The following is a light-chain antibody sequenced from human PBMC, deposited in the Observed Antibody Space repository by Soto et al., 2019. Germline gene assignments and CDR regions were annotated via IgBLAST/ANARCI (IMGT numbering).Light chain of an antibody. CDR3: QQYGNWPLT. J-gene: IGKJ5*01. CDR1: QSVSGD. CDR2: GAS. Sequence: EIVLTQSPATLSVSPGERTTLSCRASQSVSGDLAWYQQKPGQAPRLLIYGASTRATGIPARFSGSGSGTEFTLTISSLQSEDFAVYYCQQYGNWPLTFGQGTRLEIK. V-gene: IGKV3-15*01.